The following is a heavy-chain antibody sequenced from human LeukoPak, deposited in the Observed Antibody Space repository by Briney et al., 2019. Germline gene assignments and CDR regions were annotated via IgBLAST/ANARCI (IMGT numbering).Heavy chain of an antibody. J-gene: IGHJ4*02. V-gene: IGHV4-34*01. Sequence: KPSETLSLTCAVYGGSFSGYYWSWIRQPPGKGLEWIGEINHSGSTNYNPSLKSRVTISVDTSKNQFSLKLSSVTAADTAVYYCARAHGFGGSYYYDSSGYYYYFDYWGQGTLVTVSS. CDR2: INHSGST. D-gene: IGHD3-22*01. CDR1: GGSFSGYY. CDR3: ARAHGFGGSYYYDSSGYYYYFDY.